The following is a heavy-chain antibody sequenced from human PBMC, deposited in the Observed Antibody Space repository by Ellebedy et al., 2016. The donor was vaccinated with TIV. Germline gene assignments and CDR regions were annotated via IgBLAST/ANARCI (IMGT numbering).Heavy chain of an antibody. CDR1: GGSISSSIYY. CDR3: AGGLTSRGGTVDY. J-gene: IGHJ4*02. CDR2: LYHSGTT. Sequence: MPGGSLRLSCTVSGGSISSSIYYWGWIRQPPGKGLEWIGNLYHSGTTYYNLSLKSRVSISVDPSKSEVALKLTSVTAADTAVDYCAGGLTSRGGTVDYWGQGTRVTVSS. D-gene: IGHD3-10*01. V-gene: IGHV4-39*06.